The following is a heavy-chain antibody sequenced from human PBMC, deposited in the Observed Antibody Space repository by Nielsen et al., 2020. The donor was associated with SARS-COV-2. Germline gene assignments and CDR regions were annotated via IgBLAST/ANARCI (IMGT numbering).Heavy chain of an antibody. CDR1: GVSVTSGSYF. CDR2: MFYIGTA. V-gene: IGHV4-61*01. CDR3: ARIRFTFGLGLFEN. Sequence: SETLSLTCTVSGVSVTSGSYFWSWIRQAPGKRLEWIGYMFYIGTANYNPSFQSRVNISVDTSKNQFSLKLSSVTAADTAVYYCARIRFTFGLGLFENWGQGTLVTVSS. D-gene: IGHD3/OR15-3a*01. J-gene: IGHJ4*02.